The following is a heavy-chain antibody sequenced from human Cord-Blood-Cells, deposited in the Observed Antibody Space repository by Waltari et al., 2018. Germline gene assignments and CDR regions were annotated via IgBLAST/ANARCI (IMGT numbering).Heavy chain of an antibody. J-gene: IGHJ4*02. V-gene: IGHV1-69*01. CDR3: ARDDYGGNYYFDY. Sequence: ASGGTFSSYAISWVRQAPGQGLEWMGGIIPIFGTANYAQKFQGRVTITADESTSTAYMELSSLRSEDTAVYYCARDDYGGNYYFDYWGQGTLVTVSS. CDR1: GGTFSSYA. D-gene: IGHD4-17*01. CDR2: IIPIFGTA.